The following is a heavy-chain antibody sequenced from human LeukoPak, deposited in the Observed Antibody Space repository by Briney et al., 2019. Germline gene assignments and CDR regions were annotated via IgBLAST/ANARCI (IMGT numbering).Heavy chain of an antibody. Sequence: GGSLRLSCAASGFTFSGHFMSRVRQAPGKGLEWVANINQDGSEKYYVESVKGRFTISRDNARDSLYLQMNSLRAEDTAVYYCARAEYYYGSGTTLGVDWGQGTLVTVSS. D-gene: IGHD3-10*01. V-gene: IGHV3-7*01. J-gene: IGHJ4*02. CDR2: INQDGSEK. CDR1: GFTFSGHF. CDR3: ARAEYYYGSGTTLGVD.